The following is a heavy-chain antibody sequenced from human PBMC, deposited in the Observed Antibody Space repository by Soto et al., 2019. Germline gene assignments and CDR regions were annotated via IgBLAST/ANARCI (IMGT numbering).Heavy chain of an antibody. CDR1: GGTFSSYA. Sequence: ASVKVSCKASGGTFSSYAISWVRQAPGQGLEWMGGINPSGGSTSYAQKFQGRVTMTRDTSTSTVYMELSSLRSEDTAVYYCARDGDYRASPAFDYWGQGTLVTVSS. CDR3: ARDGDYRASPAFDY. CDR2: INPSGGST. V-gene: IGHV1-46*01. D-gene: IGHD3-16*01. J-gene: IGHJ4*02.